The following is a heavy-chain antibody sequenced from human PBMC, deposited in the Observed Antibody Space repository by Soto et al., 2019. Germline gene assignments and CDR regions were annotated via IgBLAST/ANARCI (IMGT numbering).Heavy chain of an antibody. J-gene: IGHJ5*02. CDR1: GFTFSSYG. CDR2: IKPDGSEQ. D-gene: IGHD3-16*01. CDR3: ARKNGAFGGSLDL. V-gene: IGHV3-7*05. Sequence: PGGSLRLSCAASGFTFSSYGMHWVRQAPGKGLEWLADIKPDGSEQHYVDSVKGRFTISRDNVENSLFLQMSSLRAEDTAVYYCARKNGAFGGSLDLWGQGTVVTVSS.